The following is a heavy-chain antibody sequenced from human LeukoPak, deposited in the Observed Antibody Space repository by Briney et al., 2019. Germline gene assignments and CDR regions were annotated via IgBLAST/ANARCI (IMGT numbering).Heavy chain of an antibody. CDR1: GGSSSGYY. D-gene: IGHD3-10*01. V-gene: IGHV4-34*01. J-gene: IGHJ6*02. CDR3: ARGRHDYYGSGSYLYYYYGMDV. Sequence: SETLSLTCAVYGGSSSGYYWSWIRQPPGKGLEWIGEINHSGSTNYNPSLKSRVTISVDTSKNQFSLKLSSVTAADTAVYYCARGRHDYYGSGSYLYYYYGMDVWGQGTTVTVSS. CDR2: INHSGST.